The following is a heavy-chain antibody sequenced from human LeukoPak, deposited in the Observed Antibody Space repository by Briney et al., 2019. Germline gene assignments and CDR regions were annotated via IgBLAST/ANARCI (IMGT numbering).Heavy chain of an antibody. CDR3: AKDRIPPRS. Sequence: GRSLRLSCAASGFTFSSYTMHWARQAPGKGLEWAAIISYDGSKKYYADSVKGRFTISRDNSKNTLYLQMNSLRAEDTAVYYCAKDRIPPRSWGQGTLVTVSS. CDR1: GFTFSSYT. V-gene: IGHV3-30-3*01. CDR2: ISYDGSKK. J-gene: IGHJ5*02.